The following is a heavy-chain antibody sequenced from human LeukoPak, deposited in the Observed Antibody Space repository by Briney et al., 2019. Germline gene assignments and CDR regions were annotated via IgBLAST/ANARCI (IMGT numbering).Heavy chain of an antibody. V-gene: IGHV3-53*05. CDR2: IYSGGST. J-gene: IGHJ4*02. CDR1: GFTVSSNY. CDR3: ARLDRGYSYGSLYYFDY. D-gene: IGHD5-18*01. Sequence: GGSLRLSCAASGFTVSSNYMSWVRQAPGKGLEWVSVIYSGGSTYYADSVKGRFTISRDNSKNTLYLQMNSLRAEDTAVYYCARLDRGYSYGSLYYFDYWGQGTLVTVSS.